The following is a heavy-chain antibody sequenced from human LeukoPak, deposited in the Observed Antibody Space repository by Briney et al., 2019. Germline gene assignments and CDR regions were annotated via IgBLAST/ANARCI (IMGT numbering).Heavy chain of an antibody. Sequence: ASVKVSCKASGYTFTSYDINWVRQATGQGLEWMGWMNPNSGNTGYAQKFQGRVTITRNTSISTAYMELSSLRSEDTAVYYCAREPPRAGYCSGGSCYPYYYYYYMDVWGKGTTVTVSS. J-gene: IGHJ6*03. D-gene: IGHD2-15*01. CDR1: GYTFTSYD. CDR3: AREPPRAGYCSGGSCYPYYYYYYMDV. V-gene: IGHV1-8*03. CDR2: MNPNSGNT.